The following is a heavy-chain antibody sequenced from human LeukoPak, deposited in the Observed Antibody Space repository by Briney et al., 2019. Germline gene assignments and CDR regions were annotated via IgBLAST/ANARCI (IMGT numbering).Heavy chain of an antibody. CDR3: HLFGYYYDSSGSPNAFDI. Sequence: ASVKVSCKASGYTFTRYDINWVRQATGQGLEWMGWMNPNSGNTGYAQKFQGRVTMTRNTSISTAYMELSSLRSEDTAVYYCHLFGYYYDSSGSPNAFDIWGQGTMVTVSS. CDR1: GYTFTRYD. CDR2: MNPNSGNT. V-gene: IGHV1-8*01. J-gene: IGHJ3*02. D-gene: IGHD3-22*01.